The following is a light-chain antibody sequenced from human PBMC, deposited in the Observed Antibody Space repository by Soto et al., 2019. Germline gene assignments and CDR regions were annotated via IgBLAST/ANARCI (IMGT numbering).Light chain of an antibody. CDR3: QLYSRSPRQIT. Sequence: VLTQSPDTLSLSRVERATLSCTASQSVGSSSLGWYQQKPGQAPRLVIFDISNRATGIPDRFSGSGSGTDCTLTISRLEPEDFAVYYGQLYSRSPRQITFGQGTRLEIK. CDR1: QSVGSSS. CDR2: DIS. V-gene: IGKV3-20*01. J-gene: IGKJ5*01.